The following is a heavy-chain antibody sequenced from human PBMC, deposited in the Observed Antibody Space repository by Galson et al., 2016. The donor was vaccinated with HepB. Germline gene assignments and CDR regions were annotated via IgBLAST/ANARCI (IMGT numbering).Heavy chain of an antibody. CDR2: IYHSGST. J-gene: IGHJ6*02. Sequence: TLSLTCTVSGGSISSGGDYWTWIRQQPGKGLEWIGYIYHSGSTYYNPSLKSRLVISVDTSKNQFSLKLSSVTAADTAVYYCARDRLLESLTGPSAGGMDVWGQGTTVTVSS. CDR1: GGSISSGGDY. D-gene: IGHD3-9*01. V-gene: IGHV4-31*03. CDR3: ARDRLLESLTGPSAGGMDV.